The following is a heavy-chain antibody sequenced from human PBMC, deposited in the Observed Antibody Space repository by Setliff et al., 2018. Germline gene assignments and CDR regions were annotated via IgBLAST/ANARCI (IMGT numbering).Heavy chain of an antibody. Sequence: ASETLSLTCAAPGGTFSDYYWTWIRQPPGKGLEWIGEINHSRSTNYNPSLKSRVIISVDTSKNQFSLNLSSATATDTAVYSCARGRNVAARLFDPWGQGTLVTVSS. CDR2: INHSRST. J-gene: IGHJ5*02. CDR3: ARGRNVAARLFDP. D-gene: IGHD6-6*01. V-gene: IGHV4-34*01. CDR1: GGTFSDYY.